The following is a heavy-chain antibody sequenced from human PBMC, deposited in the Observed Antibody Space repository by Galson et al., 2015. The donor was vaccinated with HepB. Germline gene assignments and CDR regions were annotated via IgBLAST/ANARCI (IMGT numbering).Heavy chain of an antibody. CDR2: ISSNGGST. CDR3: AKVPGSAPLRNWFDP. V-gene: IGHV3-64D*06. CDR1: GFTFRGYA. J-gene: IGHJ5*02. Sequence: SLRLSCAASGFTFRGYAMHWVRQAPGKGLEYVSAISSNGGSTYYADPVKGRVIISRDNSKNTLYLQMSSLRAEDTAVYYCAKVPGSAPLRNWFDPWGQGTLVTVAS. D-gene: IGHD3-16*01.